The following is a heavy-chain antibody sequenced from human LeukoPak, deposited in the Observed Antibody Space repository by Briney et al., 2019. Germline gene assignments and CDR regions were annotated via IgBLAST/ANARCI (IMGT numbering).Heavy chain of an antibody. V-gene: IGHV3-23*01. CDR3: ARDPLEMATTMEGFDY. J-gene: IGHJ4*02. D-gene: IGHD5-24*01. CDR1: GFAFGSEA. CDR2: ISPGGGTT. Sequence: PGGSLRLSCAVSGFAFGSEAMSWVRQSPARGLEWVASISPGGGTTYYADSVKGRFTISRDNSKNTLYLQMNSLRAEDTAVYYCARDPLEMATTMEGFDYWGQGTLVTVSS.